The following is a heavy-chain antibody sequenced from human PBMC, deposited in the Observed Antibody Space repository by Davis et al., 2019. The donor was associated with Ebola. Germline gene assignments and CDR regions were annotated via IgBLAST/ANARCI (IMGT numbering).Heavy chain of an antibody. Sequence: ASVKVSCKASGYTFTGNYVQWVRQAPGQGLEWMGRINPHSGDTNYGQKFQGRVTMTRATSISTAYMDLGRLRYDDTAMYYCARDRAEFPNWLDPWGQGTLVTVSS. CDR2: INPHSGDT. V-gene: IGHV1-2*06. CDR3: ARDRAEFPNWLDP. CDR1: GYTFTGNY. J-gene: IGHJ5*02.